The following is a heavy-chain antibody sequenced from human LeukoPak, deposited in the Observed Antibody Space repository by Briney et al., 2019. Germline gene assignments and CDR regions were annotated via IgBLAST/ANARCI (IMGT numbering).Heavy chain of an antibody. CDR3: AHSDAYSSSWYGPLDY. Sequence: SGPTLVKPTQTLTLTCTFSGFSLSTSGVGVGWIRQPPGKALEWLALIYWDDDRRYSPSLKSRLTITKDTSKNQVVLTMTNMDPVDTATYYCAHSDAYSSSWYGPLDYWGQGTLVTVSS. D-gene: IGHD6-13*01. J-gene: IGHJ4*02. CDR1: GFSLSTSGVG. CDR2: IYWDDDR. V-gene: IGHV2-5*02.